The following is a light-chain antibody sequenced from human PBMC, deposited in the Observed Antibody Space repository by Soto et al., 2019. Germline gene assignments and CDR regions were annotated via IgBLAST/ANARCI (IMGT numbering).Light chain of an antibody. CDR3: SSYTSSSTLNYV. CDR1: SSEIGNYNY. CDR2: EVS. V-gene: IGLV2-14*01. J-gene: IGLJ1*01. Sequence: QSVLTQPASVSGSPGQSITISCTGTSSEIGNYNYVSWYQQHPGKAPKLMIYEVSNRPSGVSNRFSGSKSGNTASLTISGLQAEDEADYYCSSYTSSSTLNYVFGTGTNLTVL.